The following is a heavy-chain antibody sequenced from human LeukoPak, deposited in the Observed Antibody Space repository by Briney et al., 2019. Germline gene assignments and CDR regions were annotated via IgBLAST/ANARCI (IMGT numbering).Heavy chain of an antibody. CDR1: GFTFDDYA. D-gene: IGHD6-19*01. Sequence: PGGSLRLSCAASGFTFDDYAMHWVRQAPGKGLEWVSGISWNSGSIGCADSVKGRFTISRDNAKNSLYLQMNSLRAEDTALYYCAKDLAVAGTGGDYWAREPWSPSPQ. CDR3: AKDLAVAGTGGDY. J-gene: IGHJ4*02. V-gene: IGHV3-9*01. CDR2: ISWNSGSI.